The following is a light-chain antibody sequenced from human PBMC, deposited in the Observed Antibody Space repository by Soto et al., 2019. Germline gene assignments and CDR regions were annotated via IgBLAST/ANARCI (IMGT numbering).Light chain of an antibody. CDR2: EVS. CDR1: SSDVGGYNY. Sequence: SALTQPASVSGSPGQSITISCTGTSSDVGGYNYVSWYQQHPGKAPKLMIYEVSNRPSGVSNRFSGSKSGNTASLTISGLQAEDEAYSYRSSYTSSNTPDVFGSGTKRTVL. J-gene: IGLJ1*01. V-gene: IGLV2-14*01. CDR3: SSYTSSNTPDV.